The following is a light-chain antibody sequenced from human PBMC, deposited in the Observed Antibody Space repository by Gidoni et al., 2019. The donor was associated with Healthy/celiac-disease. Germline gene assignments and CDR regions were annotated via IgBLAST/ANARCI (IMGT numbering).Light chain of an antibody. Sequence: DIQMTQSPSPLSASVGDRVTITCRASQSISRYLNLYQQKPGKATKLLIYATSSLQSEVPSRFSGRGSGTDFTFTISSLQPEEYATYYSQQSYSTPLTFGGGTKVEIK. J-gene: IGKJ4*01. CDR1: QSISRY. CDR2: ATS. CDR3: QQSYSTPLT. V-gene: IGKV1-39*01.